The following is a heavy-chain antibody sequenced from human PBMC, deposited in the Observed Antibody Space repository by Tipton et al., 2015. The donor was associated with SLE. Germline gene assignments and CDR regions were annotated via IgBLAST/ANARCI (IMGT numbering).Heavy chain of an antibody. Sequence: SLRLSCAASGFTFSSYWMHWVRQAPGKGLVWVSRINSDGSSTSYADSVKGRFTISRDNSKNTLYLQMNSLRAEDTAVYYCAKDQAVAVDGMDVWGQGTTVTVSS. D-gene: IGHD6-19*01. CDR2: INSDGSST. J-gene: IGHJ6*02. CDR1: GFTFSSYW. CDR3: AKDQAVAVDGMDV. V-gene: IGHV3-74*01.